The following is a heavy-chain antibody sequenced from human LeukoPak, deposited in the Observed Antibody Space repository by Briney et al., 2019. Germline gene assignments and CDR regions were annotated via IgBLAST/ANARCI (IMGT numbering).Heavy chain of an antibody. V-gene: IGHV3-23*01. D-gene: IGHD2-2*01. CDR2: ISGRGASK. CDR1: GLTFNNYA. CDR3: AKGVVVAPDVTPFDY. J-gene: IGHJ4*02. Sequence: GGSLRLSCAVSGLTFNNYAMSWVRQAPGRGLEWVSGISGRGASKYYADSVKGRFTISRDNSKNTLYLQMNSLRAEDTAVYYCAKGVVVAPDVTPFDYWGQGTLVTVSS.